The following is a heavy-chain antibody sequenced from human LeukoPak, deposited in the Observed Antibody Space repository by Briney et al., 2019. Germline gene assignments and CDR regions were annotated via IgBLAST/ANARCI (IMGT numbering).Heavy chain of an antibody. V-gene: IGHV4-59*05. D-gene: IGHD6-19*01. Sequence: SETLSLTCTVSGGSISSYYWSWIRQPPGKGLEWIGSIYYSGSTYYNPSLQSRVTISVDTSRNQFSLRLSSVTAADTAVYYCARPSHSRGLALAVWGQGTTVTVSS. J-gene: IGHJ6*02. CDR1: GGSISSYY. CDR2: IYYSGST. CDR3: ARPSHSRGLALAV.